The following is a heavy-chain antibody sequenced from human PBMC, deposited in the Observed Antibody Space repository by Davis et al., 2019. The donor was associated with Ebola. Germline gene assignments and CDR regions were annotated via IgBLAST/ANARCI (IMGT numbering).Heavy chain of an antibody. D-gene: IGHD3-3*01. CDR3: ARVDYDFWSGYYTGNWFDP. V-gene: IGHV4-34*01. Sequence: SETLSLTCAVYGGSFSGYYWSWIRQPPGKGLEWIGEINHSGSTNYNPSLKSRFTISVDTSKNQFSLKLSSLTAADTAVYYCARVDYDFWSGYYTGNWFDPWGQGTLVTVSS. CDR2: INHSGST. J-gene: IGHJ5*02. CDR1: GGSFSGYY.